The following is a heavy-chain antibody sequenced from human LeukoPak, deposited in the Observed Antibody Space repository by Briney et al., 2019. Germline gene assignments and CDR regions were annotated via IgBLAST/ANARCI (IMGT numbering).Heavy chain of an antibody. CDR2: IYYSGTT. D-gene: IGHD3-10*01. CDR1: GGSISSYY. Sequence: PSETLSLTCTVSGGSISSYYWSWIRQPPGKGLEWIGYIYYSGTTDYNPSLKSRVIISVDTSKNQFSLKLSSVTAADTAIYFCARHFDVRGSAYYYGMDIWGQGTTVTVSS. CDR3: ARHFDVRGSAYYYGMDI. V-gene: IGHV4-59*08. J-gene: IGHJ6*02.